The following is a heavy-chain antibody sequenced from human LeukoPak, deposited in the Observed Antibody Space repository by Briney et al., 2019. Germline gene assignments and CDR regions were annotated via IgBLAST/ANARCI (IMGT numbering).Heavy chain of an antibody. D-gene: IGHD2/OR15-2a*01. CDR1: GFTFSSYA. CDR3: TTILFY. J-gene: IGHJ4*02. CDR2: IRSKANTYAT. V-gene: IGHV3-73*01. Sequence: HPGGSLRLSCAASGFTFSSYAMSWVRQASGKGLEWVGRIRSKANTYATAYAASVKGRFTISRDDSKNTAYLQMNSLKTEDTAVYYCTTILFYWGQGTLVTVSS.